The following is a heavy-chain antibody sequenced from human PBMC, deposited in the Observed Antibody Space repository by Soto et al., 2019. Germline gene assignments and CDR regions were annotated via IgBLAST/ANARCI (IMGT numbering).Heavy chain of an antibody. Sequence: SLTCAVYGGSFSAYYWSWIRQPPGKGLEWIGEINHSGGTSYNPSLKSRVTISVDTSKSQFSLKLTSVTAADTAVYYCARVDGVVVPAAHNYYSYYGMDVWGQGTTVTVTS. CDR3: ARVDGVVVPAAHNYYSYYGMDV. J-gene: IGHJ6*02. V-gene: IGHV4-34*01. CDR1: GGSFSAYY. CDR2: INHSGGT. D-gene: IGHD2-2*01.